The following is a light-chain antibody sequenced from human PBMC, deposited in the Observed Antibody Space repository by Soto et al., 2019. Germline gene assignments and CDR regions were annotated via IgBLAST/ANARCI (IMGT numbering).Light chain of an antibody. CDR2: EVT. Sequence: XSITISCTGXXXDIGAYDYVPWYQQHPGKPPPLLIYEVTFRPSGVPNRFSGSKSGNTATLTISGLLTEDEADYYCGSYASATLIFGGGTKLTVL. CDR1: XXDIGAYDY. V-gene: IGLV2-14*01. CDR3: GSYASATLI. J-gene: IGLJ2*01.